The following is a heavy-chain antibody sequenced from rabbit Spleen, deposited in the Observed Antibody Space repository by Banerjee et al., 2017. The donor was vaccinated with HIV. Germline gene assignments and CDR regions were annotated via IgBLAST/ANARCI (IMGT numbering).Heavy chain of an antibody. CDR3: ARARDTYDDVGDYARLDL. J-gene: IGHJ3*01. CDR2: IYTRDGST. CDR1: GIDFSNYYY. D-gene: IGHD2-1*01. Sequence: QEQLEESGGGLVKPGGTLTLTCKASGIDFSNYYYMYWVRQAPGKGLELIAWIYTRDGSTYYASWVNGRFTISRSTSLNTVDLKMTSLTAADTATYFCARARDTYDDVGDYARLDLWGPGTLVTVS. V-gene: IGHV1S43*01.